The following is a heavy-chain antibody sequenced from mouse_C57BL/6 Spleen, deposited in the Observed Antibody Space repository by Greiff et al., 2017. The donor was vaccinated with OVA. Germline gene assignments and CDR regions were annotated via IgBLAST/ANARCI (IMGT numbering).Heavy chain of an antibody. D-gene: IGHD2-2*01. J-gene: IGHJ3*01. CDR3: ARRGLRRGAWFAY. CDR1: GYTFTSYW. V-gene: IGHV1-69*01. Sequence: VQLQQPGAELVMPGASVKLSCKASGYTFTSYWMHWVKQRPGQGLEWIGEIDPSDSYTNYNQKFKGKSTLTVDKSSSTAYMQLSSLTSEDSAVYYCARRGLRRGAWFAYWGQGTLVTVSA. CDR2: IDPSDSYT.